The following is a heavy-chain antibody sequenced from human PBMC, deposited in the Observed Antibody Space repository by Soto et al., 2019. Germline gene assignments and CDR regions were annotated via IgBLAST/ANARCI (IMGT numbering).Heavy chain of an antibody. Sequence: QGTLKESGATLVNPTQTLTLTCTFSGFSISTSGLGVGWIRQPPGKALEWVALIYWNDDKRYSPSLKGRLTIAKDTSKNKVVLKMNNMDPVDTATYFCARRPRSASYVDYWGQGTLVTVSS. CDR2: IYWNDDK. CDR3: ARRPRSASYVDY. CDR1: GFSISTSGLG. J-gene: IGHJ4*03. V-gene: IGHV2-5*01.